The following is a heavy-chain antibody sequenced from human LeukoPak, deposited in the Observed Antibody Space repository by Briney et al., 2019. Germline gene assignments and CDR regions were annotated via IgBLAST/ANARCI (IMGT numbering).Heavy chain of an antibody. Sequence: ASVKVSCKASGYTFTGYYMHWVRQAPGQGLEWMGWINPNSGGTNYAQKFQGRVTMTRDASISTAYMELSRLRSDDTAVYYCARAYSSGWSGAHYYYYYGMDVWGQGTTVTVPS. D-gene: IGHD6-19*01. CDR2: INPNSGGT. CDR1: GYTFTGYY. J-gene: IGHJ6*02. CDR3: ARAYSSGWSGAHYYYYYGMDV. V-gene: IGHV1-2*02.